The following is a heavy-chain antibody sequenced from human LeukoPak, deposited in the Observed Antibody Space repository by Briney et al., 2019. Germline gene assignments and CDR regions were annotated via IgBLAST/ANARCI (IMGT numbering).Heavy chain of an antibody. V-gene: IGHV1-46*01. CDR2: LNPSGGST. CDR1: GYTFTTHY. Sequence: GASVKVSCKASGYTFTTHYMHWVRQAPGQGLEWMGILNPSGGSTTYAQKFQGRVTMTRDMSTSTVYMELSSLRSEDTAMYYCARDTLDYNFDYWGQGTLVTVSS. D-gene: IGHD5-12*01. CDR3: ARDTLDYNFDY. J-gene: IGHJ4*02.